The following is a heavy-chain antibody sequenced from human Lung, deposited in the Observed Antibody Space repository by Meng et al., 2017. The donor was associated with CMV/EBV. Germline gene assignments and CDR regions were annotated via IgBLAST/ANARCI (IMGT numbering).Heavy chain of an antibody. D-gene: IGHD3-16*01. CDR2: ISASYAV. CDR1: GFRFSDYY. CDR3: ARVLLDVRGWYYEGMDV. J-gene: IGHJ6*02. V-gene: IGHV3-11*01. Sequence: GESXKISXAASGFRFSDYYMTWIRQAPGNGLEWIAYISASYAVDYADSLKGRFTISRDNAKNSLHLQMNSLRVEDTAVYYCARVLLDVRGWYYEGMDVWGQGXTVTVSS.